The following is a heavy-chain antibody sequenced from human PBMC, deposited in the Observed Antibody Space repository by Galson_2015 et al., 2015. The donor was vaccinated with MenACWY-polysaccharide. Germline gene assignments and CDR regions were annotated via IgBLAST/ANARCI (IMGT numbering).Heavy chain of an antibody. CDR3: TQVGTGSAKVFDN. CDR1: GYIFIRYT. D-gene: IGHD1/OR15-1a*01. V-gene: IGHV1-3*01. Sequence: SVKVSCKASGYIFIRYTIHWVRQAPGQGLEWMGWIDVGNGVAKYSPKFQGRVTITRDTSANTADMELSSLRSDDTGLYYCTQVGTGSAKVFDNWGQGTLVAVAS. CDR2: IDVGNGVA. J-gene: IGHJ4*02.